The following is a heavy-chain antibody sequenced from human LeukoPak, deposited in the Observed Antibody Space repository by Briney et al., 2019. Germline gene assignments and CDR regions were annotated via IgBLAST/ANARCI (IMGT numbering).Heavy chain of an antibody. J-gene: IGHJ4*02. CDR3: ASRSSIWSGYQDTLYYFDS. Sequence: SETLSLTCTVSGGSISSYYWSWIRQPTGKRLEWIGHIYYSGSTNCNPSLKSRVTISVDTSKNQFSLKLSSVTAADTAVYYCASRSSIWSGYQDTLYYFDSWGQGTLVTVSS. D-gene: IGHD3-3*01. CDR1: GGSISSYY. V-gene: IGHV4-59*01. CDR2: IYYSGST.